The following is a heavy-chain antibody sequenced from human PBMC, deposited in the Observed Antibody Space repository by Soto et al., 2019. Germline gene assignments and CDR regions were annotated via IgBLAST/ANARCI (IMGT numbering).Heavy chain of an antibody. CDR1: GVSISRGGYY. CDR2: ICDSGNT. Sequence: QVQLQESGPGLVKPSQTLSLTCTASGVSISRGGYYWSWLLQHPGKGLEWIGYICDSGNTNYNPSLKSRVTISVDPSKSPFSLRLTSVTATDTAVYYCASQDSGWYPDYWGQGTLGTVSS. CDR3: ASQDSGWYPDY. V-gene: IGHV4-31*03. D-gene: IGHD6-19*01. J-gene: IGHJ4*02.